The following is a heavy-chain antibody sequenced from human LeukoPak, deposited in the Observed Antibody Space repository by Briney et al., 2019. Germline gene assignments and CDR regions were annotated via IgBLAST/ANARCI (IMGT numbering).Heavy chain of an antibody. CDR2: ISGSGGST. Sequence: GSLRLSCAASGFTFSSYAMSWVRQAPGKGLEWVSAISGSGGSTYYADSVKGRFTISRDNSKNTLYLQMNSLRAEDTAVYYCAKIAIAIVGATNDFDYWGQGTLVTVSS. CDR3: AKIAIAIVGATNDFDY. CDR1: GFTFSSYA. J-gene: IGHJ4*02. D-gene: IGHD1-26*01. V-gene: IGHV3-23*01.